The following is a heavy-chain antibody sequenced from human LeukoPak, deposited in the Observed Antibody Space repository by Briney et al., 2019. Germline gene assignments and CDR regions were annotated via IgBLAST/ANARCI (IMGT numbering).Heavy chain of an antibody. CDR2: INPNSGGT. J-gene: IGHJ6*03. D-gene: IGHD1-26*01. CDR1: GYTFTGYY. V-gene: IGHV1-2*06. Sequence: ASVKVSCKASGYTFTGYYMHWVRQAPGQGLEWMGRINPNSGGTNYAQKFQGRVTMTRDTSISTAYMELSRLRSDDTAVYYCARGLKYGTNYYMDVWGKGTTVTVSS. CDR3: ARGLKYGTNYYMDV.